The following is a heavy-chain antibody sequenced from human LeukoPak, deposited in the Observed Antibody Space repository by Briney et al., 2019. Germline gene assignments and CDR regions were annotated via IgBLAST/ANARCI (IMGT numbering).Heavy chain of an antibody. CDR2: IYYSGST. V-gene: IGHV4-59*01. CDR3: ARITGASFDY. Sequence: SETLSLTCTVSGGSISSYYWSWIRQPPGKGLEWIGYIYYSGSTNYNPSLKSRVTISVDTSKNQFSLKLSSVTAADTAVYYCARITGASFDYWGQGTLVTVSS. J-gene: IGHJ4*02. CDR1: GGSISSYY. D-gene: IGHD7-27*01.